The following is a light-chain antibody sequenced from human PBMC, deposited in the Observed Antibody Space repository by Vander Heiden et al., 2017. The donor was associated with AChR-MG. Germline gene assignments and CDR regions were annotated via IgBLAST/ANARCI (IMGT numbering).Light chain of an antibody. J-gene: IGKJ2*02. Sequence: EIVFTQSPGTLSLSPGERATLSCRASQSVSSSYLAWYQQKPGQAPRLLIFAASSRATGIPDRFSGSGSGTDFTLTISRLEPEDFGVYYCQQYGSSPLCTFGQGTKLEIK. CDR3: QQYGSSPLCT. V-gene: IGKV3-20*01. CDR2: AAS. CDR1: QSVSSSY.